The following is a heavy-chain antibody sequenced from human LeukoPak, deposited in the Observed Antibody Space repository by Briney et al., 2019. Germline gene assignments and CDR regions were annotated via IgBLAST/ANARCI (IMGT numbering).Heavy chain of an antibody. CDR3: ARGPKGGRDYYDSSGYYAKRNFDY. J-gene: IGHJ4*02. Sequence: PSETLSLTCAVYGGSFSGYYWSWIRQPPGKGLEWIGEINHSGSTNYNPSLKSRVTISVDTSKNQFSLKLSSVTAADTAVYYCARGPKGGRDYYDSSGYYAKRNFDYWGQGTLVTVSS. CDR2: INHSGST. CDR1: GGSFSGYY. D-gene: IGHD3-22*01. V-gene: IGHV4-34*01.